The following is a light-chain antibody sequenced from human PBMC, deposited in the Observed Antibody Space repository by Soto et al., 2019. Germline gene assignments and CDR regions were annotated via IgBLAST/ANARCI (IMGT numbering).Light chain of an antibody. V-gene: IGKV1-5*01. J-gene: IGKJ2*01. Sequence: DIQMTQSPSTLSASVGDRVTITCRASQSISSWLAWYQQKPGNAPKLLIYGASSLESGVPSRFSGSGSGKEFTLTISSLQPDDFATYYCQQYNSYSYTFGQGTKLEIK. CDR2: GAS. CDR1: QSISSW. CDR3: QQYNSYSYT.